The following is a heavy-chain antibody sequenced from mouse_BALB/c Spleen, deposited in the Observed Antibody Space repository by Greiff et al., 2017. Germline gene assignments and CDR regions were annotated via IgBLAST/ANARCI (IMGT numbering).Heavy chain of an antibody. V-gene: IGHV5-12-2*01. D-gene: IGHD1-1*01. CDR3: ARHRYGSRPRYWYFDV. CDR1: GFTFSSYT. CDR2: ISNGGGST. Sequence: EVKLMESGGGLVQPGGSLKLSCAASGFTFSSYTMSWVRQTPAKRLEWVAYISNGGGSTYYPDTVKGRFTISRDNAKNTLYLQMSSLKSEDTAMYYCARHRYGSRPRYWYFDVWGEGTTVTVSS. J-gene: IGHJ1*01.